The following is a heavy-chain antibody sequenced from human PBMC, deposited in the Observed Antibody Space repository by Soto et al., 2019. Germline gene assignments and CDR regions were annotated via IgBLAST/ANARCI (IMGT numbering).Heavy chain of an antibody. V-gene: IGHV3-11*06. J-gene: IGHJ5*02. D-gene: IGHD3-22*01. Sequence: QVQLVESGGGLVKPGGSLRLSCAASGFTFSDYYMSWIRQAPGKGLEWLSYISGSSDNTNYADSVKGRFTISRDNAKKSLYLDMNSLIAEDTAVYYCATITMMTWGQGTLVTVSS. CDR3: ATITMMT. CDR1: GFTFSDYY. CDR2: ISGSSDNT.